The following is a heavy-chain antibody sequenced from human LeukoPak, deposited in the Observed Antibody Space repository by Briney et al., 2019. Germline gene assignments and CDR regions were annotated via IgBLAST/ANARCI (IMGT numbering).Heavy chain of an antibody. CDR2: ISAYNGNT. Sequence: ASVKVSCKASGYTFTSYGISWVRQAPGQGLEWMGWISAYNGNTNYAQKLQGRVTMTTDTSTSTAYMELRSLRSDDTAVYYCARGDGQWLDLLAEYFQHWGQGTLVTVSS. V-gene: IGHV1-18*01. D-gene: IGHD6-19*01. CDR3: ARGDGQWLDLLAEYFQH. CDR1: GYTFTSYG. J-gene: IGHJ1*01.